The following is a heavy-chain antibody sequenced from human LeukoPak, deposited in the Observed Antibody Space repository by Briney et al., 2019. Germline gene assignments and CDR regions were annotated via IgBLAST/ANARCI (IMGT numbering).Heavy chain of an antibody. CDR3: ARDPVGGSTIFDY. Sequence: SQTLSLTCAISGDSVTSNSAAWNWIRQSPSRGLEWLGRTYYRSKWYYDYAVAVKSRISINPDTSKNQFSLQLSSVTPEDTAVYYCARDPVGGSTIFDYWGQGTLVTVSS. J-gene: IGHJ4*02. CDR2: TYYRSKWYY. V-gene: IGHV6-1*01. CDR1: GDSVTSNSAA. D-gene: IGHD1-26*01.